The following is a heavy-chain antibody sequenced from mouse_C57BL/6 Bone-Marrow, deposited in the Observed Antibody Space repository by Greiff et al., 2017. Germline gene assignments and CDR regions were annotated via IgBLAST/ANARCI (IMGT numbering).Heavy chain of an antibody. Sequence: EVQLVESGGDLVKPGGSLKLSCAASGFTFSSYGMSWVRQTPDKRLEWVATISSGGSYTYYPDSVKGRFIISRDNAKNTLYLQMSSLKSEDTAMYYCARRGFPDYWGQGTTLTVSS. V-gene: IGHV5-6*01. CDR3: ARRGFPDY. J-gene: IGHJ2*01. CDR1: GFTFSSYG. CDR2: ISSGGSYT.